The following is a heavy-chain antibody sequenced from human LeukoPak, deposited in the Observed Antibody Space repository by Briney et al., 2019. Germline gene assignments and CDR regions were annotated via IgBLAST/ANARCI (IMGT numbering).Heavy chain of an antibody. CDR2: ISYDESNK. V-gene: IGHV3-30-3*01. CDR3: AKGRGGSYYFAFDI. Sequence: PGRSLRLSCAASGFTFSSYTMHWVRQAPGKGLEWVAVISYDESNKYYADSVKGRFTISRDNSKNTLYLQMNSLRAEDTAVYYCAKGRGGSYYFAFDIWGQGTMVTVSS. CDR1: GFTFSSYT. J-gene: IGHJ3*02. D-gene: IGHD1-26*01.